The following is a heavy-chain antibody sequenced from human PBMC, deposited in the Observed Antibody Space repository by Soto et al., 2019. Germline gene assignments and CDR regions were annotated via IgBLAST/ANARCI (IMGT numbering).Heavy chain of an antibody. CDR3: ARGITMVRGVYAIDY. V-gene: IGHV4-34*01. D-gene: IGHD3-10*01. Sequence: QVQLQQWGAGLLKPSETLSLTCAVYGGSFSGYYWSWIRQPPGKGLEWIGEINHSGSTNYNPSLKSRVTISVDTSKNQFSLKLSSVTAADTAVYYCARGITMVRGVYAIDYRGQGTLVTVSS. CDR1: GGSFSGYY. J-gene: IGHJ4*02. CDR2: INHSGST.